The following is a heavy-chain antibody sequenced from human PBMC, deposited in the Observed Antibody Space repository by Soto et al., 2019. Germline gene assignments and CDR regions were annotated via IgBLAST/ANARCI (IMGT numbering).Heavy chain of an antibody. D-gene: IGHD3-10*01. CDR2: IKSDGSSI. J-gene: IGHJ4*02. CDR1: GFTFSDYW. V-gene: IGHV3-74*01. Sequence: GGSLRLSCAASGFTFSDYWMHWVRQVPGKGLVWVSRIKSDGSSISHADSVKGRFTISRDNAKNTLYLQMNSLRAEDTAVYYCARDYYLSLNNWGQGTLVTVSS. CDR3: ARDYYLSLNN.